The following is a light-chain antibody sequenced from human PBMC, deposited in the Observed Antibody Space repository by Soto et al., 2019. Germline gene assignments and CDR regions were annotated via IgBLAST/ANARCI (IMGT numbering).Light chain of an antibody. CDR1: QYISTY. CDR3: QQSYGTLYS. Sequence: DIQMTQSPSSLSASVGDIVTITCRASQYISTYLNWYRQKSGKAPEVLIYSASTLQSGVPSRFSGRGSGTDFTLTIIGLQPEDFATYYCQQSYGTLYSFGQGTKV. V-gene: IGKV1-39*01. CDR2: SAS. J-gene: IGKJ2*03.